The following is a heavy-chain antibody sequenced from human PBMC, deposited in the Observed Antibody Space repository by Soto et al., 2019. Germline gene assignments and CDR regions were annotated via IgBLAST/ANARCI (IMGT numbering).Heavy chain of an antibody. V-gene: IGHV3-30-3*01. Sequence: VPLVESGGGVVQPGRSLRLSCAASGFTFSSYAMHWVRQAPGKGLEWVAVISYDGSNKYYADSVKGRFTISRDNSKNTLYLQMNSLRAEDTAVYYCARDQVAATLRWFDPWGQGTLVTVSS. CDR3: ARDQVAATLRWFDP. CDR1: GFTFSSYA. D-gene: IGHD2-15*01. CDR2: ISYDGSNK. J-gene: IGHJ5*02.